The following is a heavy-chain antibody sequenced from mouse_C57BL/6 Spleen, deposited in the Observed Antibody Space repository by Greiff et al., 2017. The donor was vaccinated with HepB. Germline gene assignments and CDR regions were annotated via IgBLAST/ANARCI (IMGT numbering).Heavy chain of an antibody. CDR1: GFSLSTSGMG. CDR2: IYWDDDK. J-gene: IGHJ1*03. CDR3: AGRGEGYSNYGWYFDV. V-gene: IGHV8-12*01. Sequence: QVQLKESGPGLLQSSQTLSLTCSFSGFSLSTSGMGVSWIRQPSGKGLEWLAHIYWDDDKRYNPSLKSRLTISKDTSRNQVFLKITSVDTADTATYYCAGRGEGYSNYGWYFDVWGTGTTVTVSS. D-gene: IGHD2-5*01.